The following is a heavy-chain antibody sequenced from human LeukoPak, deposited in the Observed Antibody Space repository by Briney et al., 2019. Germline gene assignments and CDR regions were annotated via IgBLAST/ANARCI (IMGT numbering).Heavy chain of an antibody. V-gene: IGHV1-69*04. CDR1: GGTFSSYA. D-gene: IGHD6-19*01. J-gene: IGHJ4*02. CDR2: IIPILGIA. CDR3: ARDQGKLAVAGTGPS. Sequence: SVKVSCKASGGTFSSYAISWVRQAPGQGLEWMGRIIPILGIANYAQKFQGRVTVTADKSTSTAYMELSSLRSEDTAVYYCARDQGKLAVAGTGPSWGQGTLVTVSS.